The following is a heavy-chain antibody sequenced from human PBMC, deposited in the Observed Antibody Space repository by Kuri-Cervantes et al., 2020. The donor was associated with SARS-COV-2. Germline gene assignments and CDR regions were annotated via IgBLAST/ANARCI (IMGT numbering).Heavy chain of an antibody. J-gene: IGHJ4*02. V-gene: IGHV3-23*01. CDR3: ARLIGDGYPRYSFDH. CDR2: ISGSGDNT. Sequence: GESLKISCAASGFTFSSYWMSWVRQAPGKGLEWVSDISGSGDNTYYADSVKGRFTISRDNSKNTLYLQMNSLRAEDTAVYYCARLIGDGYPRYSFDHWGQGTLVTVSS. D-gene: IGHD5-24*01. CDR1: GFTFSSYW.